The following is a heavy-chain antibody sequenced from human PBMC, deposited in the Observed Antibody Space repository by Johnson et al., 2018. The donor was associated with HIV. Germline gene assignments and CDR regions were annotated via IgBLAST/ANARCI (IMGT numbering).Heavy chain of an antibody. CDR2: ISGSGGST. J-gene: IGHJ3*02. D-gene: IGHD3-22*01. CDR3: AKYHDYYDSSGSAFDI. Sequence: EKLVESGGGLVQPGGSPRLSCAASGFTFSSYAMSWVRQAPGKGLEWVSAISGSGGSTYYADSVKGRFTISRDNSKNTLYLQMNSLRAEDTAVYYCAKYHDYYDSSGSAFDIWGQGTMVTVSS. CDR1: GFTFSSYA. V-gene: IGHV3-23*04.